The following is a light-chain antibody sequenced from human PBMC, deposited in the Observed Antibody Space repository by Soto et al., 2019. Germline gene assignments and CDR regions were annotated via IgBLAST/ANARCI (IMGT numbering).Light chain of an antibody. CDR3: QQRYVWLT. V-gene: IGKV3-11*01. J-gene: IGKJ4*01. Sequence: PPSVSVAPGQTARITCGGNNIETKSVHWYQQKSGQAPRLLIYDASNRATGTPARFSGSGSGTDFTLTISSLEPEDSAVYYCQQRYVWLTFGGGTKVDIK. CDR1: NIETKS. CDR2: DAS.